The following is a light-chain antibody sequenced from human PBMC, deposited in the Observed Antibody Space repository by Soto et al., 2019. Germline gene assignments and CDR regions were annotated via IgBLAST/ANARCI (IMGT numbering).Light chain of an antibody. CDR1: QSVSNNY. J-gene: IGKJ4*01. CDR3: QQTRSYPST. V-gene: IGKV3-20*01. Sequence: EIVLTQSPGTLSLSPGERATLSCRTSQSVSNNYLAWYQQKPGQAPRLLIYSASTRATGIPARFSGSGSGTDFTLSISSLQAEDFATYYCQQTRSYPSTFGGGTKVDIK. CDR2: SAS.